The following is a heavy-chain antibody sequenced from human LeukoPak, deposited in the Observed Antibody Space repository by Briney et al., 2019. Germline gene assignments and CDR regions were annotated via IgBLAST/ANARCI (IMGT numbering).Heavy chain of an antibody. D-gene: IGHD6-13*01. CDR2: ISNSGTV. CDR3: ARAGSWAEFDY. V-gene: IGHV4-59*01. J-gene: IGHJ4*02. CDR1: RGSITGYY. Sequence: SETLSLTCAVSRGSITGYYWSWLRQPPGKGLEWIGHISNSGTVTYSPSLKGRITISVDTSENLFSLKLRSVTTADTAVYYCARAGSWAEFDYWGQGILVTVSS.